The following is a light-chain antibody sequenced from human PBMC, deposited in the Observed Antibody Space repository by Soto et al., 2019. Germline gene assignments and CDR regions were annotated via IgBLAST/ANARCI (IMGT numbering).Light chain of an antibody. CDR3: AACDDSLSTVV. CDR1: ISNLGSNL. V-gene: IGLV1-47*01. CDR2: RNN. J-gene: IGLJ3*02. Sequence: QSVLTQPPSASGTPVQRVTLACSGSISNLGSNLIYWYQQLPGPAPKLLISRNNERPSGVPDRFSGSKSGTSASLAISGLRSEDQADYHCAACDDSLSTVVFGGGTKPTVL.